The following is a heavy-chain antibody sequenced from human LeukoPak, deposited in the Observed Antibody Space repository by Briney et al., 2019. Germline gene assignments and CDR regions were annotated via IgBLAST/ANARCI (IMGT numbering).Heavy chain of an antibody. Sequence: GGSLRLSCAASGFTFSDYGMSWARRAPGKGLEWVSGINSGGTTYYADSVKGRFTISRDKSQNTLYLQMNTLGAEDTAVYYCAKAVSGFHFDNWGQGTLVTVSA. CDR1: GFTFSDYG. J-gene: IGHJ4*02. V-gene: IGHV3-23*01. D-gene: IGHD1-26*01. CDR2: INSGGTT. CDR3: AKAVSGFHFDN.